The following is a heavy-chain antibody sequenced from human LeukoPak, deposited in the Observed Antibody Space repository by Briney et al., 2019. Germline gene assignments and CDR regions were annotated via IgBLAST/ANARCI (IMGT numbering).Heavy chain of an antibody. J-gene: IGHJ4*02. CDR1: GGSFSGYY. CDR3: AKDQVLGGVVDY. V-gene: IGHV4-34*01. CDR2: INHSGST. Sequence: PSETLSLTCAVYGGSFSGYYWSWIRQPPGKGLEWIGEINHSGSTNYNPSLKSRVTISVDTSKNQFSLKLSSVTAADTAVYYCAKDQVLGGVVDYWGQGTLVTVSS. D-gene: IGHD3-3*01.